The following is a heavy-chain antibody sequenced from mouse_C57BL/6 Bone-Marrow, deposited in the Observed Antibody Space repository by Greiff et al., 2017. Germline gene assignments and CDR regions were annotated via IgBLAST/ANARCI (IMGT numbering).Heavy chain of an antibody. CDR1: GYTFTSYD. CDR3: ARDYGSSYWYFDV. J-gene: IGHJ1*03. Sequence: QVQLKQSGPELVKPGASVKLSCKASGYTFTSYDINWVKQRPGQGLEWIGLIYPRDGSTKYNEKFKGKATLTVYTSSSTAYMELHSLTSEDSAVYFCARDYGSSYWYFDVWGTGTTVTVSS. V-gene: IGHV1-85*01. D-gene: IGHD1-1*01. CDR2: IYPRDGST.